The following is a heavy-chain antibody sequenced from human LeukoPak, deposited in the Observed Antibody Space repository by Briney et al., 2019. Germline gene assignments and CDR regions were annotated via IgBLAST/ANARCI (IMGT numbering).Heavy chain of an antibody. CDR2: MNPNSGGT. J-gene: IGHJ5*02. CDR3: ARERRRVDIVVVSADRYNWFDP. Sequence: GASVKVSCKASGYTFTGYYMHWVRQAPGQGLEWMGWMNPNSGGTNYAQKFQGRVTMTRDTSISTAYMELRRLRSDDTAVYYCARERRRVDIVVVSADRYNWFDPWGQGTLVTVSS. D-gene: IGHD2-2*03. CDR1: GYTFTGYY. V-gene: IGHV1-2*02.